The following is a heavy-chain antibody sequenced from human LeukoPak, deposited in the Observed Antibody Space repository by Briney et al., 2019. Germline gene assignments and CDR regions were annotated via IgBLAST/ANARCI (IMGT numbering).Heavy chain of an antibody. V-gene: IGHV4-39*07. D-gene: IGHD3-22*01. CDR2: IYYSGST. CDR1: GGSISSGSYY. Sequence: SETLSLTCTVSGGSISSGSYYWGWIRQPPGKGLEWIGSIYYSGSTYYNPSLKSRVTISVDTSKNQFSLKLSSVTAADTAVYYCARDPPTMIGSFDIWGQGTMVTVSS. J-gene: IGHJ3*02. CDR3: ARDPPTMIGSFDI.